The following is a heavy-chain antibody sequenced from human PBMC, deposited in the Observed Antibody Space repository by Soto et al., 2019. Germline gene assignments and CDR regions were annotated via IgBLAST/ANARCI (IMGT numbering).Heavy chain of an antibody. D-gene: IGHD2-2*01. CDR2: ISYDGSNK. V-gene: IGHV3-30-3*01. CDR3: ARGSLIVVVPAAIDY. Sequence: VQLVESGGGVVQPGRSLRLSCAASGFTFSSYAMHWVRQAPGKGLEWVAVISYDGSNKYYADSVKARFTISRDNSKNTLYLQMNSLRAEDTAVYYCARGSLIVVVPAAIDYWGQGTLVTVSS. CDR1: GFTFSSYA. J-gene: IGHJ4*02.